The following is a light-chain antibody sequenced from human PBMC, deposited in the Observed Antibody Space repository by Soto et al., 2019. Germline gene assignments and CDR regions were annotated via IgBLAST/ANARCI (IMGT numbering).Light chain of an antibody. CDR2: GAS. Sequence: EIVMTQSPATLSVSPGERATLSCRASQSLTSNLAWYQQKPGQAPRLLIYGASTRATGIQARFSGSGSGTEFNLTISSLQSEDFAVYYCQQYNDWPSHITFGPGTKVDIK. CDR3: QQYNDWPSHIT. J-gene: IGKJ3*01. CDR1: QSLTSN. V-gene: IGKV3-15*01.